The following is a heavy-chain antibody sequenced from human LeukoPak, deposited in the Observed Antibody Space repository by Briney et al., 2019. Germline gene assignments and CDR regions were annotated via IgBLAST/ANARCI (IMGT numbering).Heavy chain of an antibody. V-gene: IGHV3-13*01. D-gene: IGHD6-19*01. CDR2: VGSAGDT. J-gene: IGHJ6*02. CDR1: GFSFSNYD. CDR3: ARENVLAVAGKNYYYGMDV. Sequence: GGSLRLPCAASGFSFSNYDMHWVRQPAGKGLEWVSTVGSAGDTYYIDSVKGRFTSSRENAKNSLFLRMNRLRAGDTAVYFCARENVLAVAGKNYYYGMDVWGQGTTVTVSS.